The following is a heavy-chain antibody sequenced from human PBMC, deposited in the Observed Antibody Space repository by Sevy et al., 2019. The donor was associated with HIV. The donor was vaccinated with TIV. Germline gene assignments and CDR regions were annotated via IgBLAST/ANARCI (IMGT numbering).Heavy chain of an antibody. CDR3: ASLYDYYGSGSYYIEYFQH. CDR2: IIPIFGTA. CDR1: GGTFSSYA. V-gene: IGHV1-69*06. J-gene: IGHJ1*01. Sequence: ASVKVSCKASGGTFSSYAISWVRQAPGQGLEWMGGIIPIFGTANYAQKFQGRVTITADKSTSTAYMELGSLRSEDTAVYYCASLYDYYGSGSYYIEYFQHWGQGTLVTASS. D-gene: IGHD3-10*01.